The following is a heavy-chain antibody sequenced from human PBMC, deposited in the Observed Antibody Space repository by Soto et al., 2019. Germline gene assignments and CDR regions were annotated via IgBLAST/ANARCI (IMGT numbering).Heavy chain of an antibody. D-gene: IGHD3-3*01. CDR2: INSDGSST. CDR1: GFTFSSYW. V-gene: IGHV3-74*01. Sequence: PGGSLRLSCAASGFTFSSYWMHWVRQAPGKGLVWVSRINSDGSSTSYADSVKGRFTISRDNAKNTLYLQMNSLRAEDTAVYYCASPTDDFWSGYYGHWGQGTLVTVSS. CDR3: ASPTDDFWSGYYGH. J-gene: IGHJ4*02.